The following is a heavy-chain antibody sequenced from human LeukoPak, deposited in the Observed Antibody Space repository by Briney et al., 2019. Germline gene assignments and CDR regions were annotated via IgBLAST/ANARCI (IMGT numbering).Heavy chain of an antibody. D-gene: IGHD3-10*01. J-gene: IGHJ3*02. CDR2: ISAYNGNT. CDR1: GYTLTSYG. Sequence: VASVKVSCKASGYTLTSYGISWVRQAPGQGLEWMGWISAYNGNTNYAQKLQGRVTMTTDTSTSTAYMELRSLRSDDTAVYYCARLMVRGVIITSDAFDIWGQGTMVTVSS. CDR3: ARLMVRGVIITSDAFDI. V-gene: IGHV1-18*01.